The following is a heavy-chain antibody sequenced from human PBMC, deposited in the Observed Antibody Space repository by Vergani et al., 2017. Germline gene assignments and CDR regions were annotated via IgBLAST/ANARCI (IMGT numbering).Heavy chain of an antibody. J-gene: IGHJ3*02. V-gene: IGHV3-15*01. CDR3: TTGPPYYDILTGYLRDDAFDI. Sequence: EVQLVESGGGLVKPGGSLRLSCAASGFTFSNAWMSWVRQAPGKGLEWVGRIKSKTDGGTTDYAAPVKGRFTISRDDSKNTLYLQMNSLKTEDTAVYYCTTGPPYYDILTGYLRDDAFDIWGQGTMVTVSS. CDR2: IKSKTDGGTT. CDR1: GFTFSNAW. D-gene: IGHD3-9*01.